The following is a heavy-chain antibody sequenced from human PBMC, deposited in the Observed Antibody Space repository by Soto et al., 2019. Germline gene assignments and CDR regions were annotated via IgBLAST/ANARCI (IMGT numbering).Heavy chain of an antibody. D-gene: IGHD2-8*02. Sequence: PGGSLRLSCAASGFTCSSHGVSWVRQAPGKGLEWVSTILVRGSTHYPDSVKGRFTISRDNSKNTVFLQMNSLTAGDTAVYYCAKATATGGGAFDICGQGTMVTVSS. CDR2: ILVRGST. J-gene: IGHJ3*02. CDR3: AKATATGGGAFDI. CDR1: GFTCSSHG. V-gene: IGHV3-23*01.